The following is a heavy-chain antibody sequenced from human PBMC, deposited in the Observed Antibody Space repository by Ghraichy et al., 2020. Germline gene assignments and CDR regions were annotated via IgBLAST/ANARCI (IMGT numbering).Heavy chain of an antibody. D-gene: IGHD6-13*01. CDR3: ARIFGDLSSSWYSGFDY. V-gene: IGHV2-70*01. CDR2: IDWDDDK. Sequence: SGPTLVKPTQTLTLTCTFSGFSLSTSGMCVSWIRQPPGKALEWLALIDWDDDKYYSTSLKTRLTISKDTSKNQVVLTMTNMDPVDTATYYCARIFGDLSSSWYSGFDYWGQGTLVTVSS. CDR1: GFSLSTSGMC. J-gene: IGHJ4*02.